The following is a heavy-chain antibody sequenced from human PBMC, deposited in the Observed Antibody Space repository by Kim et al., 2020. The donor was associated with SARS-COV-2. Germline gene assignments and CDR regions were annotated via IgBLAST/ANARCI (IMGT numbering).Heavy chain of an antibody. V-gene: IGHV3-21*01. CDR1: GFTFSGYS. CDR2: ISSSSFI. D-gene: IGHD3-10*01. CDR3: ARDQYYYGSGTHIYYHYYGMDV. J-gene: IGHJ6*02. Sequence: GGSLRLSCAASGFTFSGYSMNWVRQAPGKGLEWVSSISSSSFIYYADSVKGRFTISRDNAKNSLYLQMSSLRAEDTAVYYCARDQYYYGSGTHIYYHYYGMDVWGQGTTVTVSS.